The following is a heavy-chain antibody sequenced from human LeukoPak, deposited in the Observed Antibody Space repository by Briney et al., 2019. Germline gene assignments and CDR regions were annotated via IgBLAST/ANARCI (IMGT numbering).Heavy chain of an antibody. CDR3: ARGGGDYYDSSGYFFDP. CDR2: IYTSGST. V-gene: IGHV4-61*02. Sequence: SETLSLTCTVSGGSISSGSYYWSWIRQPAGKGLEWIGRIYTSGSTNYNPSLKSRVTISVDTSKNHFSLKLSSVTAADTAIYYCARGGGDYYDSSGYFFDPWGQGTLVTVSS. D-gene: IGHD3-22*01. CDR1: GGSISSGSYY. J-gene: IGHJ5*02.